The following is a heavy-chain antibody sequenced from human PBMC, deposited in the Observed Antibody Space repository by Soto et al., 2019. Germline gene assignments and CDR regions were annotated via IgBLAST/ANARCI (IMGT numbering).Heavy chain of an antibody. V-gene: IGHV3-23*01. J-gene: IGHJ4*02. Sequence: GGSLRLSCAASGFTFSSYWMHWVRQAPGKGLVWVSAVSGSGTSTYYADSVKGRFTISRDNSKNTLYLQMNSLRAEDTAVYYCAKNRGYCSGGSCYFNYWGQGALVTVSS. D-gene: IGHD2-15*01. CDR3: AKNRGYCSGGSCYFNY. CDR1: GFTFSSYW. CDR2: VSGSGTST.